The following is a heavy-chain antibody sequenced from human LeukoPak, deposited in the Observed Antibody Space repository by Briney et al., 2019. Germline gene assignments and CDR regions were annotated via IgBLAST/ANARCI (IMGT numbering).Heavy chain of an antibody. CDR1: GYTFTSYK. CDR3: ARDYDSSGSEY. V-gene: IGHV1-46*01. D-gene: IGHD3-22*01. CDR2: INPSGGST. J-gene: IGHJ4*02. Sequence: ASVEISCKTSGYTFTSYKVYWVRQVPGQGLEWMGIINPSGGSTSYAQKIQGRVTVTRDTSTRTVYMELSSLRSEDTAVYYCARDYDSSGSEYWGQGTLVTVSS.